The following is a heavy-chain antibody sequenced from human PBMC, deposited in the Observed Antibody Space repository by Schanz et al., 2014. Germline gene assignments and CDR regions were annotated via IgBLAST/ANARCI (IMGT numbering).Heavy chain of an antibody. CDR2: INTGVNT. V-gene: IGHV3-23*01. D-gene: IGHD6-13*01. J-gene: IGHJ4*02. Sequence: EVQLLESGGGSVQPGGSLRLSCAASGFTFGDYAMTWVRQAPGKGLEWVSAINTGVNTYYADSVRGRFTMSRDNSKNTLYLQMNSLRAGDAAVYYCARGLIAAAGGAFDYWGQGTLVAVSA. CDR1: GFTFGDYA. CDR3: ARGLIAAAGGAFDY.